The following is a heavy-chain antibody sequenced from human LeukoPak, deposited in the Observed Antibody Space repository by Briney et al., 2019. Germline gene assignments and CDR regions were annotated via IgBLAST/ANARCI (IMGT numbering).Heavy chain of an antibody. D-gene: IGHD1-26*01. CDR1: GGSISSGGYY. V-gene: IGHV4-31*03. CDR3: ARVVGATYLDY. Sequence: SQTLSLTCTVSGGSISSGGYYWSWIRQHPGKGLEWIGYIYYSGSTYYNPSLRSRVTISVDTSKNQFSLKLSAVAAADTAVYYCARVVGATYLDYWGQGTLVTVSS. J-gene: IGHJ4*02. CDR2: IYYSGST.